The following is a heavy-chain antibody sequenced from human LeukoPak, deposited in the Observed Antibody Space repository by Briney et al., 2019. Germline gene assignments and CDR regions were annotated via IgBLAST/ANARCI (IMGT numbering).Heavy chain of an antibody. CDR1: GGSISSYY. J-gene: IGHJ3*02. CDR3: ACLTTADAFDI. CDR2: IYDSGST. V-gene: IGHV4-59*01. D-gene: IGHD3-22*01. Sequence: SETLSLTCTVSGGSISSYYWSWIRQPSGKGLEWIGYIYDSGSTNYNPSLKSRVTISVDTSKNQFSLKLSSVTAADTAVYYCACLTTADAFDIWGQGTMVTVSS.